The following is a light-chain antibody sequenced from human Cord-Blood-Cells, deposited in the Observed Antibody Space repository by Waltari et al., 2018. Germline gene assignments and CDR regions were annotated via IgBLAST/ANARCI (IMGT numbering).Light chain of an antibody. CDR3: SSYTSSSTWV. CDR1: SSHDGGYND. J-gene: IGLJ3*02. V-gene: IGLV2-14*01. Sequence: QPALTQPASVYGSPGQPTTIPCTGTSSHDGGYNDVSWYQQHPGKAPNLTIYDVSNRTSGVSNRFSGSKSGNAASRTIAWLQAEDEADYYCSSYTSSSTWVFGGETKLTVL. CDR2: DVS.